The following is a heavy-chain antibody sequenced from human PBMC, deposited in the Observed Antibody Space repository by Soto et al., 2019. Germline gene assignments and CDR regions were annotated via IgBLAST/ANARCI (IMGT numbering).Heavy chain of an antibody. Sequence: PSETLSLTCSVSGGSISSYYWSWIRQPPEKGLEWIGYIYYTGSTNYNPSLKSRVTMSLDTSNNQFSLKLTSLTAADTAVYYCARGGYSYGRDYGMDVWGQGTTVTVSS. V-gene: IGHV4-59*01. CDR1: GGSISSYY. CDR2: IYYTGST. J-gene: IGHJ6*02. CDR3: ARGGYSYGRDYGMDV. D-gene: IGHD5-18*01.